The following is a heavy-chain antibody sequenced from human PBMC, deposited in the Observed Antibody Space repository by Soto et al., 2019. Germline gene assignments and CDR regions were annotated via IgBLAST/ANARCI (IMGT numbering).Heavy chain of an antibody. CDR2: IYYSGST. CDR1: GGSISSGDYY. J-gene: IGHJ3*02. D-gene: IGHD6-6*01. CDR3: ARDSRAYSSSNDAFDI. V-gene: IGHV4-30-4*01. Sequence: SETLSLTCTVSGGSISSGDYYWSWIRQPPGKGLEWIGYIYYSGSTYYNPSLKSRVTISVDTSKNQFSLKLSSVTAADTAVYYCARDSRAYSSSNDAFDIWGQGTMVTVSS.